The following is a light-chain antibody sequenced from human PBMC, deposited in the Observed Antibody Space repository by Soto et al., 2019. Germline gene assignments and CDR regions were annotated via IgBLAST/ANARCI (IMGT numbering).Light chain of an antibody. Sequence: EIVLTQSPATLSLSPGERATLSCSASQSVDSYLTWYQQKPGQAPRLLIYDVSKRATGIPVRFSGSGSGTDFTLTISSLEPEDGAIYYCQQRRNWPLTCGGGTKVEIK. CDR1: QSVDSY. J-gene: IGKJ4*01. CDR3: QQRRNWPLT. CDR2: DVS. V-gene: IGKV3-11*01.